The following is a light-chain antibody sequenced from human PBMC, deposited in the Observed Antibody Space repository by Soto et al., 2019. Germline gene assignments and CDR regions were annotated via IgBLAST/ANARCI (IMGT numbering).Light chain of an antibody. Sequence: AIRMTQSPSSLSASTGDRVTITCRASQGISSYLAWYQQKPGKAPKLLIYAASTLQSGVPSRFSGSGSGTDFTLTISCLQSDDLATYYCQQYYSYPRRTFGQGTKVDI. CDR2: AAS. CDR1: QGISSY. V-gene: IGKV1-8*01. CDR3: QQYYSYPRRT. J-gene: IGKJ1*01.